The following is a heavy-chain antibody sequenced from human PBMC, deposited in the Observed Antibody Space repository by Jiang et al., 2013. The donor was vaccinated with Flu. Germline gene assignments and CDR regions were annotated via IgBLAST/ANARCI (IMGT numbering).Heavy chain of an antibody. CDR3: VRQIASGSAWIDS. CDR2: IFPGDSDT. CDR1: GYRFTSNW. V-gene: IGHV5-51*01. Sequence: AEVKKPGESLKISCRASGYRFTSNWIGWVRHMPGKGLEWMGIIFPGDSDTKYSPSSQGLVTISADASINTAYLHLSSLKATDTAMYYCVRQIASGSAWIDSWGQGTLVTVSS. D-gene: IGHD6-19*01. J-gene: IGHJ4*02.